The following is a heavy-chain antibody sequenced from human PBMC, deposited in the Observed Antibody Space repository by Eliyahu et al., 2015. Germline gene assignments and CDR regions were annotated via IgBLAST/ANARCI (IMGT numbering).Heavy chain of an antibody. Sequence: QLRESGPGLVKPSQTLSLSCAVSGGSISGGGYYWSWIRQHPGKGLEWIGYVSSSGTTYYNPSLKSRLSVSVDTSKNQFSLKLISVTAADTAVYYCARARVSGSYSNLLTGHLHDAFDIWGQGTMVTVSS. CDR2: VSSSGTT. CDR3: ARARVSGSYSNLLTGHLHDAFDI. CDR1: GGSISGGGYY. V-gene: IGHV4-31*11. D-gene: IGHD3-9*01. J-gene: IGHJ3*02.